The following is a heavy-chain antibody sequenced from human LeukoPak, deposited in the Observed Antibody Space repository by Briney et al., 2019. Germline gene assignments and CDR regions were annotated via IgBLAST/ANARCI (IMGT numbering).Heavy chain of an antibody. D-gene: IGHD3-3*01. J-gene: IGHJ4*02. CDR2: IYQSGSGSS. V-gene: IGHV4-39*01. CDR1: GGSIISSNYY. CDR3: ASTLRFLPYRRFDY. Sequence: SETLSLTCSVSGGSIISSNYYWGWIRQPPGKGLEWIGSIYQSGSGSSYYNPSLKSRVTISGDTSKDQFFLRLSSVAAADTAVYYCASTLRFLPYRRFDYWGQGTLVTVPS.